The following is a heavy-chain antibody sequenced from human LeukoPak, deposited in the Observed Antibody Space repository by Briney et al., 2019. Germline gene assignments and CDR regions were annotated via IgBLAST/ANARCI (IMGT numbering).Heavy chain of an antibody. CDR2: ISYRGST. CDR1: GDSINRHY. J-gene: IGHJ3*02. V-gene: IGHV4-59*08. D-gene: IGHD2-2*01. CDR3: ATNAGPAALDAIDI. Sequence: PSETLSLTCTVSGDSINRHYWSWIRQTPGTGLEWIGYISYRGSTNYNPSLKSRVTMSVDTSNNQFSLRLSSATAADTAVYYCATNAGPAALDAIDIWGQGTIVIVSS.